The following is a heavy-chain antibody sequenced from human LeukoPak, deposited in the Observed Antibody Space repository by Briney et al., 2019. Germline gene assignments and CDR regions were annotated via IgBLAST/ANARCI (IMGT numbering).Heavy chain of an antibody. D-gene: IGHD3-22*01. J-gene: IGHJ6*02. CDR2: ISYDGSNK. Sequence: GGSLRLSCAASGFTFSSYAMHWVRQAPGKGLEWVAVISYDGSNKYYADSVKGRFTISRDNSKNTLYLQMNSLRAEDTAVYYCASDSDSSGYGYYYNGMDVWGQGTTVTVSS. CDR3: ASDSDSSGYGYYYNGMDV. V-gene: IGHV3-30-3*01. CDR1: GFTFSSYA.